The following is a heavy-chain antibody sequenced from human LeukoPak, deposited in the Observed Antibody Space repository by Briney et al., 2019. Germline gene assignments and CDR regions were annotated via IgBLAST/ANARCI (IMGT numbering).Heavy chain of an antibody. Sequence: PGGSLRLSCAASGFTFTISAMSWVRQAPGKGLEWVSEISGSGGSTYYADSVKGRFTISRDNSKNTLYLQMNSLRAEDTAVYYCAKDFSSGRYYFDYWGQGTLVTVSS. J-gene: IGHJ4*02. D-gene: IGHD6-19*01. CDR3: AKDFSSGRYYFDY. V-gene: IGHV3-23*01. CDR1: GFTFTISA. CDR2: ISGSGGST.